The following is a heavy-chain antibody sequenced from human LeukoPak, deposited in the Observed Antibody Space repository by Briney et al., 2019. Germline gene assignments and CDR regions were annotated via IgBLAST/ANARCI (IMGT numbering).Heavy chain of an antibody. Sequence: GGSLRLSCAASGFTFSSNYMSWVRQAPGKGLEWVSVIYSGGSTYYAGSVKGRFTISRDNSKNTLYLQMNSLRAEDTAVYYCARVKLPLLLLDYWGQGTLVTVSS. CDR3: ARVKLPLLLLDY. J-gene: IGHJ4*02. CDR2: IYSGGST. V-gene: IGHV3-53*01. D-gene: IGHD3-22*01. CDR1: GFTFSSNY.